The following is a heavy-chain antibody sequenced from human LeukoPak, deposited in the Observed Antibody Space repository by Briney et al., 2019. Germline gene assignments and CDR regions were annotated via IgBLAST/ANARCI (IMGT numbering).Heavy chain of an antibody. CDR3: ARPTIFGVAEQLYGMDV. Sequence: PGGSLRLSCAASGFTFSSYSMNWVRQAPGQGLEWVSSISSSSSYIYYADSVKGRFTISRDNAKNPLYLQMNSLRAEDTAVYYCARPTIFGVAEQLYGMDVWGQGTTVTVSS. CDR1: GFTFSSYS. J-gene: IGHJ6*02. CDR2: ISSSSSYI. D-gene: IGHD3-3*01. V-gene: IGHV3-21*01.